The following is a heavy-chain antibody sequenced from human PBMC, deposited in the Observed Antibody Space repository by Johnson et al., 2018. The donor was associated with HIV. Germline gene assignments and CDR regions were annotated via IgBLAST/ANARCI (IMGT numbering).Heavy chain of an antibody. J-gene: IGHJ3*02. Sequence: VQLVESGGTLVQPGGSLRLSCAASGLTFSTYAMNWVRQAPGKGLEWDSAIRGSGGSTYYADSVKGRFTISRDNSKKSLFLQLNSLRAEATAIYSCTTDLAAVGSGAFDIWGQGTMVTVSS. CDR3: TTDLAAVGSGAFDI. D-gene: IGHD6-13*01. CDR2: IRGSGGST. CDR1: GLTFSTYA. V-gene: IGHV3-23*04.